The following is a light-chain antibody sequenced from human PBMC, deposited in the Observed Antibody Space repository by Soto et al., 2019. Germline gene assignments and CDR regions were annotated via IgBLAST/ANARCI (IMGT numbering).Light chain of an antibody. CDR1: QSVSSTY. J-gene: IGKJ1*01. CDR3: QKHGNFWT. V-gene: IGKV3-20*01. Sequence: ELVLTQSPGTVSVSPGDRATLSCSASQSVSSTYFAWYQQKPGQAPRLLIYDASSRATGIPDRFSGAGSGTDFSLTIRRLEPDDFAVYYCQKHGNFWTFGQGTKVDIK. CDR2: DAS.